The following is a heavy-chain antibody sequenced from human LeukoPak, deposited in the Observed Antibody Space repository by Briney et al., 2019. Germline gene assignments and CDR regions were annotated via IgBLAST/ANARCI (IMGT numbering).Heavy chain of an antibody. V-gene: IGHV3-21*01. CDR3: ASQGSGYDSPIDY. J-gene: IGHJ4*02. D-gene: IGHD5-12*01. CDR2: ISTSSLYI. CDR1: GFTFSSYT. Sequence: GGALRLSCAASGFTFSSYTMTWVRQAPGKGLEWVSSISTSSLYIYYADSVKGRFTISRDNARNSVYLEMNSLRAEDTAVYYCASQGSGYDSPIDYWGQGTLVTVSS.